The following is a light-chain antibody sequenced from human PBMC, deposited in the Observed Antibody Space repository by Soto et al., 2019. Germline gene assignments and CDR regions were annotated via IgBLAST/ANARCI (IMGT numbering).Light chain of an antibody. CDR1: QSISVW. J-gene: IGKJ1*01. CDR2: KAS. Sequence: DIQMTQSPSTLSASVGDRVTTTCRASQSISVWLAWYQQKAGKAPNLLIYKASRLESGVPSRFSGSGSETEFTLTISGLQPGDSATYYCQQYNSYSPTFGQGTEVDIK. CDR3: QQYNSYSPT. V-gene: IGKV1-5*03.